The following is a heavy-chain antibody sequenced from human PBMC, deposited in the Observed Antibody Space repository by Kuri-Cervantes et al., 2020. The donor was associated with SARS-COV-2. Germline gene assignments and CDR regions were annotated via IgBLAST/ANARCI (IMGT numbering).Heavy chain of an antibody. CDR3: ARETTDAFDI. Sequence: SLKISCAASGFTFSSYAMHWVRQAPGKGLEWVAVISYDGSNKYYADSVKGRFTISRDNSKTTLYLQMNSLRAEDTAVYYCARETTDAFDIWGQGTMVTVSS. D-gene: IGHD1-1*01. V-gene: IGHV3-30-3*01. J-gene: IGHJ3*02. CDR1: GFTFSSYA. CDR2: ISYDGSNK.